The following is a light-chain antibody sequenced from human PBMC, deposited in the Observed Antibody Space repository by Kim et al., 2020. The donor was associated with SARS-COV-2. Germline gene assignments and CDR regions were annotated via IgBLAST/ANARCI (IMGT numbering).Light chain of an antibody. CDR3: QAWDSNTYVV. V-gene: IGLV3-1*01. CDR1: KLGDKY. Sequence: SYELTQPPSVSVSPGQTASITCSGDKLGDKYACWYQQKPGQSLVLVIYQDTKRPSGIPERFSGSNSGNTATLTISGTQAMDEADYYCQAWDSNTYVVFGGGTQLTVL. J-gene: IGLJ2*01. CDR2: QDT.